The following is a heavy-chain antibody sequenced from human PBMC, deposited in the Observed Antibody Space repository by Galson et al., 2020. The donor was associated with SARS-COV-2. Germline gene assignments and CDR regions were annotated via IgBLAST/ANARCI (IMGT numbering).Heavy chain of an antibody. CDR3: ARDIGLRYFDWPYYYYGMDV. Sequence: SQTLSLTCTVSGGSISSYYWSWIRQPAGKGLEWIGRIYTSGSTNYNPSLKSRVTMSVDTSKNQFSLKLSSVTAADTAVYYCARDIGLRYFDWPYYYYGMDVWGQGTTVTVSS. V-gene: IGHV4-4*07. CDR2: IYTSGST. CDR1: GGSISSYY. J-gene: IGHJ6*02. D-gene: IGHD3-9*01.